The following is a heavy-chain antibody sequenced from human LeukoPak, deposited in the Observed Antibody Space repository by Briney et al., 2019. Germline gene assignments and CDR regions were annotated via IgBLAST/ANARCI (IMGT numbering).Heavy chain of an antibody. CDR2: ISAYNGNT. D-gene: IGHD3-22*01. J-gene: IGHJ4*02. Sequence: GASVKVSCKASGYTFTSYGISWVRQAPGQGLEWMGWISAYNGNTNYAQKLQGRVTMTTDTSTSTAYMELRSLRSDETAVYYCARDTEGYYDSSGYYYIAPFAGYFDYWGQGTLVTVSS. V-gene: IGHV1-18*01. CDR1: GYTFTSYG. CDR3: ARDTEGYYDSSGYYYIAPFAGYFDY.